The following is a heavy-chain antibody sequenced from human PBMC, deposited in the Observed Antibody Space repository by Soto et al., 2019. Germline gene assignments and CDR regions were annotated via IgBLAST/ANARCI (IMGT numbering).Heavy chain of an antibody. CDR3: ARATKGGWFGELYSFDY. CDR1: GGSISSGDYY. V-gene: IGHV4-30-4*01. Sequence: PSETLSLTCTVSGGSISSGDYYWSWIRQPPGKGLEWIGYIYYSGSTYYNPSLKSRVTISVHTSNIQFSLELSSVTAADTAVYYCARATKGGWFGELYSFDYWGQGTLVTVSS. D-gene: IGHD3-10*01. J-gene: IGHJ4*02. CDR2: IYYSGST.